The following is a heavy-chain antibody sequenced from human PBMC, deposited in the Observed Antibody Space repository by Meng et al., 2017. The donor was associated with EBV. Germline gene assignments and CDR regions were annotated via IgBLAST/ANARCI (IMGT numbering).Heavy chain of an antibody. CDR1: GGILRGFA. D-gene: IGHD4-17*01. Sequence: QGQLVPSGAEWKQPGSSVKVSAKTFGGILRGFAISWVRQPPGQGLEWMGGIIPLFHTTNYAQKFQGRLHIIADESSATTYMELSSLRSEDTAIYYCASAEHYGDYVFEYWGQGTLVTVSS. V-gene: IGHV1-69*01. J-gene: IGHJ4*02. CDR2: IIPLFHTT. CDR3: ASAEHYGDYVFEY.